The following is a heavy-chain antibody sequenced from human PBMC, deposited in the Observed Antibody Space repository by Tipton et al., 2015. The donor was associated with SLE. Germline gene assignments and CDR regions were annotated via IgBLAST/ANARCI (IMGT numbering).Heavy chain of an antibody. CDR1: GFTFSSYA. J-gene: IGHJ4*02. CDR3: ARGDYVGYYLDY. V-gene: IGHV3-23*01. D-gene: IGHD3-10*02. Sequence: GSLRLSCAASGFTFSSYAMSWVRQAPGKGLEWVSAISGSGGSTYYADSVKGRFTISRDNAKNTLYLLLNSLRAEDTAVYYCARGDYVGYYLDYWGQGTLVTVSA. CDR2: ISGSGGST.